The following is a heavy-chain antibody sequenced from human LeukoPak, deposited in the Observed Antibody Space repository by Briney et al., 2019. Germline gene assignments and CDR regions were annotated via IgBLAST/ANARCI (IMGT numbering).Heavy chain of an antibody. CDR3: ARHVDTATDYFDY. D-gene: IGHD5-18*01. CDR1: GXSVSSSSYY. J-gene: IGHJ4*02. V-gene: IGHV4-39*01. CDR2: IYYSGSS. Sequence: SETLSLTCTASGXSVSSSSYYWGWIRQPPGTGLEWIGSIYYSGSSYYNPSLKSRVTISVHTSKNQFSLKLSSVTAADTAVYYCARHVDTATDYFDYWGQGTLVTVSS.